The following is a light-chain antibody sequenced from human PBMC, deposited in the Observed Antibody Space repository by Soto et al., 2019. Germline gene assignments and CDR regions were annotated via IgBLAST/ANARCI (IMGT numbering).Light chain of an antibody. V-gene: IGLV2-14*01. J-gene: IGLJ2*01. CDR2: EVS. CDR3: NSYTSSTNLV. CDR1: SSDVGGYNY. Sequence: QSALTQPASVSGSPGQSITISCTGTSSDVGGYNYVSWYQQHPGKAPKLLIYEVSNRPSGVSNRFTASKSGNTASLTIPGLQAEDEADYYCNSYTSSTNLVFGGGTKVTVL.